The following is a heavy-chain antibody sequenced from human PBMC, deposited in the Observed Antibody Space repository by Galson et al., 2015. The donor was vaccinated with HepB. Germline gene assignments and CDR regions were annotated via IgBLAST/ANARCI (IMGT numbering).Heavy chain of an antibody. CDR3: ARPVSSSWFVDAFDI. Sequence: QSGAEVKKPGESLKISCKGSGYSFTSYWIGWVRQMPGKGLEWMGIIYPGDSDTRYSPSFQGQVTISADKSISTAYLQWSSLKASDTAMYYCARPVSSSWFVDAFDIWGQGTMVTVSS. J-gene: IGHJ3*02. CDR1: GYSFTSYW. CDR2: IYPGDSDT. D-gene: IGHD6-13*01. V-gene: IGHV5-51*01.